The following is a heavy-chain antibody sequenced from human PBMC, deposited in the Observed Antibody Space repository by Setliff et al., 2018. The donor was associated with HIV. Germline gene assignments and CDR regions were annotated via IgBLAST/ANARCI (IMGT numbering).Heavy chain of an antibody. Sequence: EASVKVSCKASGYTFTTYAIHWVRQAPGQRLEWMGWINAGNGVTKFSQKFQDRVTITRDTSANTAYLELTSLRSEDTAVYYCARGPFRAHPLGGYPDYWGQGTLVTVSS. V-gene: IGHV1-3*01. CDR1: GYTFTTYA. CDR3: ARGPFRAHPLGGYPDY. J-gene: IGHJ4*02. CDR2: INAGNGVT. D-gene: IGHD3-16*02.